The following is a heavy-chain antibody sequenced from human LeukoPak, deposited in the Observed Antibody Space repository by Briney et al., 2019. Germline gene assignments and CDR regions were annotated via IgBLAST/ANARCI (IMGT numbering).Heavy chain of an antibody. CDR1: GYTFTDYH. D-gene: IGHD3-10*01. J-gene: IGHJ4*02. V-gene: IGHV1-2*02. Sequence: GASVKVSCKASGYTFTDYHLRWVRQAPGQGLQWMAWINPKSGGTSRSRKFQGRITLTRDTSIDTAYLQLSRLTSDDTAVYFCARRKSGTNPGAFDSWGQGTLVTVSS. CDR2: INPKSGGT. CDR3: ARRKSGTNPGAFDS.